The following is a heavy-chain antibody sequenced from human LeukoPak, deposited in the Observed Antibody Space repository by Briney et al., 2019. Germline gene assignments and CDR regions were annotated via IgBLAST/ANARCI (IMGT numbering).Heavy chain of an antibody. V-gene: IGHV3-9*01. J-gene: IGHJ4*02. CDR1: GFTFDDYA. Sequence: GGSLRLSCAASGFTFDDYAMHWVRQAPGKGLEWVSGISWNSGSIGYADSVKGRFTISRDNAKNSLYLQMNSLRAEDTALYYCAKVSSSSWFWYYFDYWGQGTLVTVSS. CDR3: AKVSSSSWFWYYFDY. D-gene: IGHD6-13*01. CDR2: ISWNSGSI.